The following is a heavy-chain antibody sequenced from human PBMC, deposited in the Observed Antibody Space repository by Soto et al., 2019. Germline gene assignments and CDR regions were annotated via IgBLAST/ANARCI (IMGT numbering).Heavy chain of an antibody. CDR1: GASITSTGYY. CDR3: ARANDVWNGYGPLDS. D-gene: IGHD2-8*01. V-gene: IGHV4-31*03. J-gene: IGHJ4*02. Sequence: QVQLQASGPGLVKPSQTLSVMCTVSGASITSTGYYWSWIRHLPGKGLEWIGSIFYSGSTYYNPSLESGVTISLDRSKNEFSLSLNSVTAADTAIYYPARANDVWNGYGPLDSLGQGSLVTVSS. CDR2: IFYSGST.